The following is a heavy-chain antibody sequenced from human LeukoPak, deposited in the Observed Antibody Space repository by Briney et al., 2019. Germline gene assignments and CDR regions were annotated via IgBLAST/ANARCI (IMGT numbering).Heavy chain of an antibody. V-gene: IGHV1-2*02. CDR2: INPNSGGT. J-gene: IGHJ4*02. CDR3: ARGSYYYDSSGQGYVDY. CDR1: GYTFTGYY. Sequence: GASVKVSCKASGYTFTGYYMHWVRQAPGQGLEWMGWINPNSGGTNYAQKFQGRVTMTRDTSISTAYMELTRLRSDDTAVYYCARGSYYYDSSGQGYVDYWGQGTLVTVSS. D-gene: IGHD3-22*01.